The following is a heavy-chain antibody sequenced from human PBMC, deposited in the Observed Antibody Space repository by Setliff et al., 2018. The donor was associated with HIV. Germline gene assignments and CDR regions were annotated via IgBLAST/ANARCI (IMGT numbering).Heavy chain of an antibody. J-gene: IGHJ4*02. D-gene: IGHD3-3*01. CDR1: GFTFGDFP. CDR3: ARGPQYNFWGGYLGL. Sequence: GGSLRLSCRASGFTFGDFPLNWFRQAPGKGLEWVAVIWYDANNKYYADSVKGRFTISRDNSKNTLYLQMTSLRAEDTAVYYCARGPQYNFWGGYLGLWGRGTLVTVSS. V-gene: IGHV3-33*01. CDR2: IWYDANNK.